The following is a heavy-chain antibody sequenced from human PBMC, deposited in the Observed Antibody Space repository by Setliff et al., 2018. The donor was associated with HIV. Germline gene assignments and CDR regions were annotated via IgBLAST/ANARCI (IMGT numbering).Heavy chain of an antibody. D-gene: IGHD3-10*01. CDR2: ISGSGYST. J-gene: IGHJ4*02. CDR1: GFAFSNSA. Sequence: GSLRLSCAASGFAFSNSAMSWVRQAPGKGLEWISSISGSGYSTYYAESERGRFTISRDNSKNTLYMQMNTLRAEDTAIYYCAKVSRGTVVRGSITVGYFDSWGQGTLVTVTS. CDR3: AKVSRGTVVRGSITVGYFDS. V-gene: IGHV3-23*01.